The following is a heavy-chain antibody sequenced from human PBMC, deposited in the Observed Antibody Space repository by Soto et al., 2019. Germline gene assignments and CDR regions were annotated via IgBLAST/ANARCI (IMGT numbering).Heavy chain of an antibody. V-gene: IGHV4-34*01. CDR2: INHSGST. Sequence: TSETLSLTCAVYGGSFSGYYWSWIRQPPGKGLEWIGEINHSGSTNYNPSLKSRVTISVDTSKNQFSLKLSSVTAADTAVYYCARGGIVVVVAATRRYNWFDPWGQGTLVTVSS. D-gene: IGHD2-15*01. CDR1: GGSFSGYY. J-gene: IGHJ5*02. CDR3: ARGGIVVVVAATRRYNWFDP.